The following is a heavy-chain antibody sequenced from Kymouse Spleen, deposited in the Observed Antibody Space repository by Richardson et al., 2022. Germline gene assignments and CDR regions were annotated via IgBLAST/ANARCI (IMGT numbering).Heavy chain of an antibody. J-gene: IGHJ6*02. CDR3: ARDDYGSGARGMDV. CDR2: INAGNGNT. D-gene: IGHD3-10*01. CDR1: GYTFTSYA. Sequence: QVQLVQSGAEVKKPGASVKVSCKASGYTFTSYAMHWVRQAPGQRLEWMGWINAGNGNTKYSQKFQGRVTITRDTSASTAYMELSSLRSEDTAVYYCARDDYGSGARGMDVWGQGTTVTVSS. V-gene: IGHV1-3*01.